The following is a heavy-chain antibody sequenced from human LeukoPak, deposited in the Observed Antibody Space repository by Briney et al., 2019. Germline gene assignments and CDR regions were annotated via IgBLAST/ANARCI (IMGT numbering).Heavy chain of an antibody. CDR1: GYTFTSYA. CDR2: INTNTGNP. J-gene: IGHJ3*02. Sequence: ASVKVSCKASGYTFTSYAMNWVRQAPGQGLEWMGWINTNTGNPTYAQGFTGRLVFSLDASVSTAYLQISSLKAEDTAVYYCARDKARYSSSWYGDAFDIWGQGTMVTVSS. D-gene: IGHD6-13*01. CDR3: ARDKARYSSSWYGDAFDI. V-gene: IGHV7-4-1*02.